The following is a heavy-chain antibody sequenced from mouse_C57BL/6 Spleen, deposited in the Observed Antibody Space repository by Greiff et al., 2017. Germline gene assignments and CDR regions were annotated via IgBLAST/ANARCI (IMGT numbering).Heavy chain of an antibody. CDR1: GFTFSSYA. V-gene: IGHV5-9-1*02. Sequence: EVQLVESGEGLVKPGGSLKLSCAASGFTFSSYAMSWVRQTPEKRLEWVAYISSGGDYIYYADTVKGRFTISRDNARNTLYLQMSSLKSEDTAMYYCTRDGDSSGYVSWFAYWGQGTLVTVSA. J-gene: IGHJ3*01. D-gene: IGHD3-2*02. CDR2: ISSGGDYI. CDR3: TRDGDSSGYVSWFAY.